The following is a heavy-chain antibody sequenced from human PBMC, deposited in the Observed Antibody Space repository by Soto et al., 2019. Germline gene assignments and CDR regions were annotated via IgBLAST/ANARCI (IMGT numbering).Heavy chain of an antibody. Sequence: QVQLVESGGGVVQPGRSLRLSCAASGFTFSSYGMHWVRQAPGKGLERVAVISYDGSNKYYADSVKGRFTISRDNSKNTLYLQIDGLRVEDMAVYYCAKDNYRSYDRGEFFDYLVQVPLVTVSS. CDR3: AKDNYRSYDRGEFFDY. CDR2: ISYDGSNK. V-gene: IGHV3-30*18. D-gene: IGHD5-12*01. CDR1: GFTFSSYG. J-gene: IGHJ4*02.